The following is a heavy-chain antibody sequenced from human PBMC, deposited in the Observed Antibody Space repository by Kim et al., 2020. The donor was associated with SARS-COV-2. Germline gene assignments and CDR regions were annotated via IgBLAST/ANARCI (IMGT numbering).Heavy chain of an antibody. V-gene: IGHV3-11*05. J-gene: IGHJ5*02. Sequence: GGSLRLSCAASGFTFSDYYMTWILQAPGKGLEWLSYISSSGTYIKYADSVKGRFSISRDNAKNSLYLQMNSLRAEDTAVYYCARVSSGSSSWYWFDPWGQGTLVTVSS. D-gene: IGHD6-13*01. CDR1: GFTFSDYY. CDR2: ISSSGTYI. CDR3: ARVSSGSSSWYWFDP.